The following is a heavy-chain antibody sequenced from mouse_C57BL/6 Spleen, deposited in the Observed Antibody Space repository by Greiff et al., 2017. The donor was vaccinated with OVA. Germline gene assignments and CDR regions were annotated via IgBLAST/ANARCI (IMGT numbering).Heavy chain of an antibody. CDR1: GYAFSSSW. V-gene: IGHV1-82*01. D-gene: IGHD1-1*01. J-gene: IGHJ4*01. CDR2: IYPGDGDT. Sequence: VQLQQSGPELVKPGASVKISCKASGYAFSSSWMNWVKQRPGKGLEWIGRIYPGDGDTNYNGKFKGKATLTADKSSSTAYMQLSSLTSEDSAVYFCADYGSTSHAMDYWGQGTSVTVSS. CDR3: ADYGSTSHAMDY.